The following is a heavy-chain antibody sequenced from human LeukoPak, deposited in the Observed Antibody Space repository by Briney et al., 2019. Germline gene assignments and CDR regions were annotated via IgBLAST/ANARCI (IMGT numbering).Heavy chain of an antibody. CDR2: IFSRSESI. CDR3: AKGVAAAGPPLRYYGMDV. V-gene: IGHV3-21*04. Sequence: GGSLRLSCAASGFTFGAYTINWVRQAPGKGLEWVSCIFSRSESILYADSVKGRFTISRDNAKNSLYLQMNSLRVEDTAVYYCAKGVAAAGPPLRYYGMDVWGQGTTVTVSS. D-gene: IGHD6-13*01. CDR1: GFTFGAYT. J-gene: IGHJ6*02.